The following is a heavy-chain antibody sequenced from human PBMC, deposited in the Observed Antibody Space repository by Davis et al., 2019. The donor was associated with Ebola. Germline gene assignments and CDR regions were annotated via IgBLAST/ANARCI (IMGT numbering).Heavy chain of an antibody. D-gene: IGHD6-13*01. CDR1: GFTFSTYA. CDR3: SIAAAGTNDY. J-gene: IGHJ4*02. CDR2: ISGNGDRT. V-gene: IGHV3-23*01. Sequence: GESLKISCTTSGFTFSTYALSWVRQAPGKGLEWVASISGNGDRTVYADSVKGRFTISRDDSKNTAYLQMNSLKTEDTAVYYCSIAAAGTNDYWGQGTLVTVSS.